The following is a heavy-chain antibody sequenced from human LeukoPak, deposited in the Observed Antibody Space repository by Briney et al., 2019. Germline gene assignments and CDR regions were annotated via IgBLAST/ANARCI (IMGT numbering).Heavy chain of an antibody. CDR2: IWYDGSNK. CDR1: GFTFSNYG. CDR3: ARDWARDGYKITDY. D-gene: IGHD5-24*01. V-gene: IGHV3-33*01. Sequence: GGSLRLSCAASGFTFSNYGMHWVRQAPGKGLEWVAVIWYDGSNKYYADSVKGQFTISRDNSKNTLSLQMNSLRAEDTAVYYCARDWARDGYKITDYWGQGTLVTVSS. J-gene: IGHJ4*02.